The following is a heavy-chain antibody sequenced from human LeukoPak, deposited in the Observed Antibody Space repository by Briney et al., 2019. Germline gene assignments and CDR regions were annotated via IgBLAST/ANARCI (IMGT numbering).Heavy chain of an antibody. V-gene: IGHV4-34*01. D-gene: IGHD3-10*01. CDR1: GGSFSGYY. CDR2: INHSGST. CDR3: ASSPTYYYGSGSPEYFQH. J-gene: IGHJ1*01. Sequence: PSETLSLTCAVYGGSFSGYYWSWIRQPPGKGLEWIGEINHSGSTNYNPSLKSRVTISVDTSKNQFSLKLSSVTAADTAVYYCASSPTYYYGSGSPEYFQHWGQGTLVTVSS.